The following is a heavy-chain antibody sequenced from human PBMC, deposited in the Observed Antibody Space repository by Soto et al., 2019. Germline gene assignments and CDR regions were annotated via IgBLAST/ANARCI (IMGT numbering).Heavy chain of an antibody. D-gene: IGHD6-19*01. Sequence: GESLKISCKGSGYSFTSYWISWVRQMPGKGLEWTGRIDPSDSYTNYSPSFQGHVTISADKSISTAYLQWSSLKASDTAMYYCARHLKGYSSGWYSLGAFDIWGQGTMVTVS. J-gene: IGHJ3*02. CDR3: ARHLKGYSSGWYSLGAFDI. CDR1: GYSFTSYW. CDR2: IDPSDSYT. V-gene: IGHV5-10-1*01.